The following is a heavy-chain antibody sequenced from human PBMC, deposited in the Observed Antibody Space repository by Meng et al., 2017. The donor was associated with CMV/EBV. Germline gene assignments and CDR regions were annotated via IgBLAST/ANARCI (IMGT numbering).Heavy chain of an antibody. CDR1: GSTSSDNY. Sequence: GGSLRPSCAASGSTSSDNYMTWNRQAPGKGLEWVSYISRSGDTIYYANSVKGRFTISRDNAKNSLYLQKNSLRAEDTALYYCARDKAYVVWIGYYTTTYHGMDVWGQGTSVTVSS. V-gene: IGHV3-11*01. CDR2: ISRSGDTI. CDR3: ARDKAYVVWIGYYTTTYHGMDV. J-gene: IGHJ6*02. D-gene: IGHD3-3*01.